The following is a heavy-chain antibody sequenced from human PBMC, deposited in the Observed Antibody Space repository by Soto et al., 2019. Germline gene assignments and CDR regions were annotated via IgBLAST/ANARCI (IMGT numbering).Heavy chain of an antibody. D-gene: IGHD4-4*01. Sequence: SETLSLTCTVSGGSISSGDYYWSWIRQPPGKGLEWIGYIYYSGGTYYNPSLKSRVTISVDTSKNQFSLKLSSVTAADTAVYYCAGEWVTTTYYYYAMDVWGQGTTVTVSS. CDR2: IYYSGGT. CDR1: GGSISSGDYY. J-gene: IGHJ6*02. V-gene: IGHV4-30-4*01. CDR3: AGEWVTTTYYYYAMDV.